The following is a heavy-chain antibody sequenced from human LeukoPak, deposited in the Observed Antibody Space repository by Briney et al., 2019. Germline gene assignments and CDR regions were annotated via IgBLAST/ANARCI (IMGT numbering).Heavy chain of an antibody. CDR3: ARDRIAATNWFDP. Sequence: GGSLRLSCAASGFTFSSYEMNWVRQAPGKGLEWVSYISSSGDTIYYADSVKGRFTISRDNSKNTLYLQMNSLRAEDTAVYYCARDRIAATNWFDPWGQGTLVTVSS. D-gene: IGHD6-13*01. CDR2: ISSSGDTI. J-gene: IGHJ5*02. CDR1: GFTFSSYE. V-gene: IGHV3-48*03.